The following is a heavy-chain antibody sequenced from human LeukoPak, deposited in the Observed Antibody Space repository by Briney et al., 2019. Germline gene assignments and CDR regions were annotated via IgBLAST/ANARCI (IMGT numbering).Heavy chain of an antibody. CDR2: INLDGSEE. J-gene: IGHJ4*02. CDR3: AARKGDLTAAY. D-gene: IGHD1-14*01. Sequence: GGSLTLSCAASGFPFNSYWMNWLRQAPGKGLEWVANINLDGSEEFYLESVRGRFTISRDNAKNSLSLQMNNLRDEDTAVYYWAARKGDLTAAYWGQGTLITVSA. CDR1: GFPFNSYW. V-gene: IGHV3-7*01.